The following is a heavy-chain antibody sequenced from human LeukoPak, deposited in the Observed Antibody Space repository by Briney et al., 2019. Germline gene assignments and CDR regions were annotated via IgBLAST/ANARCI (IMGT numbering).Heavy chain of an antibody. Sequence: GASVKVSCKASGYTFTSYDFSWVRQAPGQGLEWMGWISAYNGNTNYAQILQGRVTMTTDTSTSTAYMELRSLRSDDTAVYYCARVVATIDAIDYWGQGTLVTVSS. D-gene: IGHD5-12*01. J-gene: IGHJ4*02. CDR1: GYTFTSYD. CDR3: ARVVATIDAIDY. V-gene: IGHV1-18*01. CDR2: ISAYNGNT.